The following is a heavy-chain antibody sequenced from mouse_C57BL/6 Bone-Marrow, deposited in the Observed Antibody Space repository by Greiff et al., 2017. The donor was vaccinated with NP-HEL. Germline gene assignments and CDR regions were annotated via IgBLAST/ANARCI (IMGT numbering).Heavy chain of an antibody. CDR3: ERFSSRDYDVGYAMDY. Sequence: QVQLQQSGAELAKPGASVKLSCKASGYTFTSYWMHWVKQRPGPGLEWIGYINPSSGYTKYNQKFKDKATLTADKSSSTAYMQLSSLTYEDSAVYYCERFSSRDYDVGYAMDYWGQGTSVTVSS. D-gene: IGHD2-4*01. J-gene: IGHJ4*01. CDR2: INPSSGYT. V-gene: IGHV1-7*01. CDR1: GYTFTSYW.